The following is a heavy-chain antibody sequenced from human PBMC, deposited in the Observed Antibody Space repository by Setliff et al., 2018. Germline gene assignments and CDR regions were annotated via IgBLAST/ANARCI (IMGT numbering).Heavy chain of an antibody. CDR3: ARLSRMTTKRDDAFDI. V-gene: IGHV4-61*09. Sequence: PSETLSLTCTVSDDSISSRHYYWSWIRQPAGKGLEWLGQIYTSWSTNYNPSLKGRATLSIDASKKQFSLKLTSVTAADTAVYYCARLSRMTTKRDDAFDIWGQGTMVTVSS. D-gene: IGHD4-17*01. J-gene: IGHJ3*02. CDR2: IYTSWST. CDR1: DDSISSRHYY.